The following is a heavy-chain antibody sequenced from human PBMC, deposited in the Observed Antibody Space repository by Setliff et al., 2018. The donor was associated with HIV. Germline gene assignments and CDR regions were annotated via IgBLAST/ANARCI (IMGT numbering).Heavy chain of an antibody. CDR2: IFPGDSET. D-gene: IGHD3-9*01. CDR3: TRHPLRPGIAGYFYFVDV. Sequence: RGESLKISCKDYGHSFPNDWIGWVRQMTGKGLEWVAIIFPGDSETRYSPSFEGRVTISADRSINTVYLQWSSLRASDTSVYYCTRHPLRPGIAGYFYFVDVWGTGTTVTVSS. V-gene: IGHV5-51*01. CDR1: GHSFPNDW. J-gene: IGHJ6*03.